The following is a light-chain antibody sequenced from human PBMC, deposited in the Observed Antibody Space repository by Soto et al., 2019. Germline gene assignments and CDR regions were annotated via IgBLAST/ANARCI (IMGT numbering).Light chain of an antibody. J-gene: IGLJ1*01. CDR2: DVS. Sequence: QSALTQPRSVSGSPGQSVTISCTGTSSDVGGYNYVSWYQQHPGKAPKLMIYDVSKRPSGVPDRFSGSKSGNTASLTISGLQAEDEADYYCCSYAGSYNYVFGTGTKVTV. CDR3: CSYAGSYNYV. CDR1: SSDVGGYNY. V-gene: IGLV2-11*01.